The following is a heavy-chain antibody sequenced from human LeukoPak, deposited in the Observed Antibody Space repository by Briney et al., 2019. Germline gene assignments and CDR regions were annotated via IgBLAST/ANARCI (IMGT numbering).Heavy chain of an antibody. CDR2: MNPNSGNT. CDR3: ARANPLTYYDFWSGLYYFDY. J-gene: IGHJ4*02. CDR1: GYTFTSYD. Sequence: ASVKVSCKASGYTFTSYDINWVRQATGQGLELMGLMNPNSGNTGYAQKYQGRVTMTRNSSISTAYMALSSLRSEDTAVYYCARANPLTYYDFWSGLYYFDYWGQGTMVTVSS. V-gene: IGHV1-8*01. D-gene: IGHD3-3*01.